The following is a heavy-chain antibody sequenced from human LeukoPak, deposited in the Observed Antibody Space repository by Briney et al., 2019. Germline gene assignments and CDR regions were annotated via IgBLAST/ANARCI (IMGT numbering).Heavy chain of an antibody. V-gene: IGHV1-18*01. CDR2: ISAYNGNT. D-gene: IGHD6-19*01. J-gene: IGHJ4*02. CDR3: ARARRHSSGWSRTVQTQSVDY. CDR1: GYTFTSYG. Sequence: ASVKVSCKASGYTFTSYGISWVRQAPGQGLEWMGWISAYNGNTNYAQKLQGRVTMTTDTSTSTAYMELRSLRSDDTAVYYCARARRHSSGWSRTVQTQSVDYWGQGTLVTVSS.